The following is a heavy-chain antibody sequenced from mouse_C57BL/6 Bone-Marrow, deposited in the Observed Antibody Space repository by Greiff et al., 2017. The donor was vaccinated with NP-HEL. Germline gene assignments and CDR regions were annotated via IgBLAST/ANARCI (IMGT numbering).Heavy chain of an antibody. CDR2: ISSGSSTI. J-gene: IGHJ4*01. CDR3: ARSYYDYDGGAMDY. V-gene: IGHV5-17*01. CDR1: GFTFSDYG. D-gene: IGHD2-4*01. Sequence: EVMLVESGGGLVKPGGSLKLSCAASGFTFSDYGMHWVRQAPEKGLEWVAYISSGSSTIYYADTVKGRFTISRDNAKNTLFLQMTSLRSEDTAMYYCARSYYDYDGGAMDYWGQGTSVTVSS.